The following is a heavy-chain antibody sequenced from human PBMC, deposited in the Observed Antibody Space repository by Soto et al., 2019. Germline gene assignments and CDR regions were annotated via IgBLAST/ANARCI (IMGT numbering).Heavy chain of an antibody. V-gene: IGHV3-23*01. CDR3: ATDFWSGYYRNSSGWFY. CDR1: GFTFSSDA. J-gene: IGHJ4*02. CDR2: ISGSGGST. D-gene: IGHD3-3*01. Sequence: PGGSLRLSCAASGFTFSSDAMSWVRQAPGKGLEWVSAISGSGGSTYYADSVKGRFTISRDNSKNTLYLQMNSLRAEDTAVYYCATDFWSGYYRNSSGWFYWGQGTLVTVSS.